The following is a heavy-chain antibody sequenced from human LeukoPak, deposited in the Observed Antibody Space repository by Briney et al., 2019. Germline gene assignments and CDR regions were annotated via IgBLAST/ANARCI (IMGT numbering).Heavy chain of an antibody. J-gene: IGHJ4*02. CDR1: GGSVSGHY. D-gene: IGHD6-19*01. V-gene: IGHV4-59*02. CDR2: IYASGSA. Sequence: PSETLSLTCAVSGGSVSGHYWDWIRQPPGKGLEWIGYIYASGSANYHPSLKSRVTISLDTSENHVSLRLTSVTAEDTAVYYCAREARGGSGWTYFDYWGQGSLVTGSS. CDR3: AREARGGSGWTYFDY.